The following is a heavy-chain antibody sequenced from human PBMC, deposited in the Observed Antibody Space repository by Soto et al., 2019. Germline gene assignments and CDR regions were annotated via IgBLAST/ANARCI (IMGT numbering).Heavy chain of an antibody. CDR1: GFTFSDYA. J-gene: IGHJ4*02. D-gene: IGHD6-19*01. V-gene: IGHV3-30*18. CDR2: VSHDGRNT. Sequence: VQLVESGGGVVQPGRSLRLSCAASGFTFSDYAMHWVRQAPGKGLEWVAVVSHDGRNTHYADSVKGRFTISRDSSKNTVSLGTTSRSAEDKGGYYCAKGGRQWLVTSDFNYWGQGALVTVSS. CDR3: AKGGRQWLVTSDFNY.